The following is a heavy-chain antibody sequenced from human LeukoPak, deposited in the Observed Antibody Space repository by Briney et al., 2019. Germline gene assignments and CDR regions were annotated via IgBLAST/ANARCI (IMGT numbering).Heavy chain of an antibody. V-gene: IGHV4-34*01. CDR2: INHSGST. Sequence: PSETLSLTCAVYGGSFSGYYWSWIRQPPGKGLEWIGEINHSGSTNYNPSLKSRVTISVDTSKNQFSLKLSSVTAADTSVYHCAGRIRYFDWFPALNWFDPWGQGTLVTVSS. J-gene: IGHJ5*02. D-gene: IGHD3-9*01. CDR3: AGRIRYFDWFPALNWFDP. CDR1: GGSFSGYY.